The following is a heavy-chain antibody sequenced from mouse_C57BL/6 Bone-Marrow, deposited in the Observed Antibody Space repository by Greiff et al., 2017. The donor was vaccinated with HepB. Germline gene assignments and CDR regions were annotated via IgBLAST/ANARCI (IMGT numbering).Heavy chain of an antibody. J-gene: IGHJ2*01. CDR2: IHPNSGST. CDR3: TRRGIYDYALYY. V-gene: IGHV1-64*01. D-gene: IGHD2-4*01. CDR1: GYTFTSYW. Sequence: QVQLQQPGAELVKPGASVKLSCKASGYTFTSYWMHWVKQRPGQGLEWIGMIHPNSGSTNYNEKFKSKATLTVDKSSSTAYRQPSSLTSEDSAVYYCTRRGIYDYALYYWGQGTTLTVSS.